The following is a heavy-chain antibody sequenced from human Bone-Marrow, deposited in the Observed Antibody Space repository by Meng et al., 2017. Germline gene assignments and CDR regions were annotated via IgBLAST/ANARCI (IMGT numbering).Heavy chain of an antibody. Sequence: GGSLRLSCAASGFTFSSYWMHWVRQSPGKGLVWVSRIITDGSSTIYADSVKGRFTISRDNAKNTLYLQMNSLRVEDTAVYYCVRLKGYCRDGTCPYDYWGQGDLVHGAS. CDR3: VRLKGYCRDGTCPYDY. CDR2: IITDGSST. V-gene: IGHV3-74*01. J-gene: IGHJ4*01. CDR1: GFTFSSYW. D-gene: IGHD2-15*01.